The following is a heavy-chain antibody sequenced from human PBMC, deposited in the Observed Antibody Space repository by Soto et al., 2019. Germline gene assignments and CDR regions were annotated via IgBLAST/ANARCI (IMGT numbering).Heavy chain of an antibody. Sequence: QVQLVQSGAEVKKPGSSVKVSCKASGGTFSSYTISWVRQAPGQGLEWMGRIIPILGIANYAQKFQGRVTITADKSTSTAYMELSSLRSEDTAVYYCARDHTGEGTAMVLSRWFAPWGQGTLVTVSS. D-gene: IGHD5-18*01. CDR3: ARDHTGEGTAMVLSRWFAP. J-gene: IGHJ5*02. V-gene: IGHV1-69*08. CDR2: IIPILGIA. CDR1: GGTFSSYT.